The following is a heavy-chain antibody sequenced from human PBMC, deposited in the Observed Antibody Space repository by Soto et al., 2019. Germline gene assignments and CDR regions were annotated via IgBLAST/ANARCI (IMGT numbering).Heavy chain of an antibody. Sequence: GESLKISCMGSGYKVSTWHNFTSYWIAWVRQMPGEGLEWMGIIYPGDSDTRYSPSFQGQVTISADKSINSVYLQWSSLKASDTATYYCARLGFNYDFCFFYYNVHHQYRHAVWAQGTSVIVS. CDR2: IYPGDSDT. V-gene: IGHV5-51*01. CDR3: ARLGFNYDFCFFYYNVHHQYRHAV. J-gene: IGHJ6*02. CDR1: GYKVSTWHNFTSYW. D-gene: IGHD3-3*01.